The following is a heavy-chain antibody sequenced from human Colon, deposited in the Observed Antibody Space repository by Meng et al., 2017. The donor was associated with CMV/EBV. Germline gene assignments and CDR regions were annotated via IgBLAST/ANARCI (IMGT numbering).Heavy chain of an antibody. Sequence: KTSGYTFTAYYIHWVRQAPGQGLEWMGWLHSNSGATKYAQKFQGRVTMTRDPSVRTAYLELNGLTSDDTAVYYCARGGTIASRPDDYWGQGTLVTVSS. CDR1: GYTFTAYY. J-gene: IGHJ4*02. V-gene: IGHV1-2*02. D-gene: IGHD6-6*01. CDR2: LHSNSGAT. CDR3: ARGGTIASRPDDY.